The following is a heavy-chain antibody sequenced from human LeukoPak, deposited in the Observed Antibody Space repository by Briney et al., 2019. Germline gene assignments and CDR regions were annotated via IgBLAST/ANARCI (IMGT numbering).Heavy chain of an antibody. D-gene: IGHD6-19*01. CDR3: AREGGNQWLEYYFDY. CDR2: IKQDGSEK. V-gene: IGHV3-7*03. CDR1: GFTFSRYW. J-gene: IGHJ4*02. Sequence: PGGSLRLPCAASGFTFSRYWMSWVRQAPGKGREGVANIKQDGSEKYYVDAVKGRFTISRDNANNSLYLQMNSLRAEDTAVYYCAREGGNQWLEYYFDYWGQGTLVTVSS.